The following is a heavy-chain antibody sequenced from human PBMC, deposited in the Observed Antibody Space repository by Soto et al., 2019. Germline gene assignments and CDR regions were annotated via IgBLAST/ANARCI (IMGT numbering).Heavy chain of an antibody. V-gene: IGHV1-2*02. CDR3: ARDSKLLWFGADLKFYYYYGMDV. J-gene: IGHJ6*02. CDR2: INPNSGGT. D-gene: IGHD3-10*01. Sequence: ASVKVSCKASGYTFTGYYMHWVRQAPGQGLEWMGWINPNSGGTNYAQKFQGRVTMTRDTSISTAYMELSRLRSDDTAVYYCARDSKLLWFGADLKFYYYYGMDVWGQGTTVPVP. CDR1: GYTFTGYY.